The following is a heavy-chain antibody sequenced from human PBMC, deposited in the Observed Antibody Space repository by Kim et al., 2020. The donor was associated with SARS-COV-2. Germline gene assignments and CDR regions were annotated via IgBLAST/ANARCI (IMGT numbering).Heavy chain of an antibody. CDR3: AKGGILTGVFDFDY. J-gene: IGHJ4*02. Sequence: ADSVKGRLTISRDKYKNSLYLQMNSLRAEDTAVYYCAKGGILTGVFDFDYWGQGTLVTVSS. V-gene: IGHV3-23*01. D-gene: IGHD3-9*01.